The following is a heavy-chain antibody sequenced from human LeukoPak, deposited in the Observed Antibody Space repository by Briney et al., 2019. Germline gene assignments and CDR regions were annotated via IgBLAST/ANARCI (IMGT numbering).Heavy chain of an antibody. CDR2: ISGSGYST. D-gene: IGHD5-18*01. CDR3: ARVREYTYGYIDY. V-gene: IGHV3-23*01. J-gene: IGHJ4*02. Sequence: GGSLRLSCAASGFTVSSNYMSWVRQAPGKGLEWVSAISGSGYSTYYADSVKGRFTISRDNSKNRLYLQMDSLRAEDTAVYYCARVREYTYGYIDYWGQGTLVTVSS. CDR1: GFTVSSNY.